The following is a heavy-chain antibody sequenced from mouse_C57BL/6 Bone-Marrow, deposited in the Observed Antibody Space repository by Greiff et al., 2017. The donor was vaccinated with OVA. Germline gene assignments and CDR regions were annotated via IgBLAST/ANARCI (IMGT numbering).Heavy chain of an antibody. Sequence: VQLQQSGAELVRPGASVTLSCKASGYTFTDYEMHWVKQTPVHGLEWIGAIDPETGGTAYNQKFKGKAILTADKSSSTAYMELRSLTSEDSAVYYCTRGLRRFDYWGQGTTLTVSS. V-gene: IGHV1-15*01. J-gene: IGHJ2*01. CDR1: GYTFTDYE. CDR3: TRGLRRFDY. D-gene: IGHD3-2*02. CDR2: IDPETGGT.